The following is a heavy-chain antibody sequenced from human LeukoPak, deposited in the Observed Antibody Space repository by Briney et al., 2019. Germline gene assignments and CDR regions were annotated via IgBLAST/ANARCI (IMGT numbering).Heavy chain of an antibody. J-gene: IGHJ1*01. CDR2: IYYSGST. D-gene: IGHD1-26*01. CDR3: ASSAIVGATTLHFQH. CDR1: GGSISPYY. V-gene: IGHV4-59*01. Sequence: SETLSLTCTVSGGSISPYYWSWIRQPPGKGLEWIGYIYYSGSTNYNPSLKSRVTISVDTSKNQFSLKLSSVTAADTAVYYCASSAIVGATTLHFQHWGQGTLVTVSS.